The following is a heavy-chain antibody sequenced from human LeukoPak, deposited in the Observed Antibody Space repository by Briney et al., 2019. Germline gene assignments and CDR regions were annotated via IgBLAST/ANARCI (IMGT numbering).Heavy chain of an antibody. D-gene: IGHD6-19*01. V-gene: IGHV3-48*04. CDR2: ITPTGNTF. J-gene: IGHJ4*02. CDR1: GFTFGTYS. Sequence: PGGSLRLSCEGSGFTFGTYSLTWVRQGPGKGLEWISYITPTGNTFYYADSVKGRFTISRDNAKSSLYLQMNSLRAEDTAVYYCATHSGWRFDYWGQGTLVTVSS. CDR3: ATHSGWRFDY.